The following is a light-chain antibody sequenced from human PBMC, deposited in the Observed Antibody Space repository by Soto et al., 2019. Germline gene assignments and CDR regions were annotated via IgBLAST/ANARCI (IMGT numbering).Light chain of an antibody. J-gene: IGKJ1*01. V-gene: IGKV3-20*01. CDR3: QQYGSSPRA. CDR1: QSVSNNY. CDR2: VAS. Sequence: IVLTQSPGTLSLSPVERATLSCRASQSVSNNYLAWYQQKPGQAPRLLIYVASISATGIPHRFSGSGSGTDFTLTIGRLEPEDFAVYYCQQYGSSPRAFGQGTKVEIK.